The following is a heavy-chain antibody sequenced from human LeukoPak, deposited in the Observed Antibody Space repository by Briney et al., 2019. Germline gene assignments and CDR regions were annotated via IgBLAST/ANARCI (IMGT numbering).Heavy chain of an antibody. J-gene: IGHJ6*03. CDR3: ARVGDPYYDFWSGSYIRYCMDV. CDR1: GGSISSYY. D-gene: IGHD3-3*01. Sequence: SETLSLTCTVSGGSISSYYWSWIRQPPGKGLEWIGYIYYSGSTNYNPSLKSRVTISVDTSKNQFSLKLSSVTAADTAVYYCARVGDPYYDFWSGSYIRYCMDVWGKGTTVTVSS. CDR2: IYYSGST. V-gene: IGHV4-59*01.